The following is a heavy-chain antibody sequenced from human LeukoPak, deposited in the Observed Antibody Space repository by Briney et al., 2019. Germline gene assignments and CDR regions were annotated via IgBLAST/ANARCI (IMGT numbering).Heavy chain of an antibody. CDR1: GGSISSSSYY. J-gene: IGHJ4*02. CDR2: IHYSGST. CDR3: ARGRSARGGFDY. V-gene: IGHV4-39*07. Sequence: SETLSLTCTVSGGSISSSSYYWSWIRQPPGDGLEWIGSIHYSGSTYYNPSLKSRVTISVDTSKNQFSLKLNSVTAADTAVCYCARGRSARGGFDYWGQGALVTVSS.